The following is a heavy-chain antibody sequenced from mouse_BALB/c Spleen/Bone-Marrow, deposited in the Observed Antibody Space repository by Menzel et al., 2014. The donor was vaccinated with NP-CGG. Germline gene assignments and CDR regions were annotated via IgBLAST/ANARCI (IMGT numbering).Heavy chain of an antibody. D-gene: IGHD1-1*02. J-gene: IGHJ4*01. CDR1: GYTLSSYW. CDR3: ATGGSPMDY. V-gene: IGHV1-9*01. CDR2: ILPGSGST. Sequence: VQLQQSGAELMKPGASVKISCKATGYTLSSYWIEWVKQRPGHGLEWIGEILPGSGSTNYNEKFKDKATFTADTSSNTAYMQLSSLTSEDSAVYYCATGGSPMDYWGQGTSVTVSS.